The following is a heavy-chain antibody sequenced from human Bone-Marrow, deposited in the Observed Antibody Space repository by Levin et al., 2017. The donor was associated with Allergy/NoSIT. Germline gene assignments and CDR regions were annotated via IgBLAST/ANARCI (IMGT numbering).Heavy chain of an antibody. Sequence: PGGSLRLSCAASGFTFSDYYMSWIRQAPGKGLEWVSYISSSSSYTNYADSVKGRFTISRDNAKNSLYLQMNSLRAEDTAVYYCARDEYCSGGSCYPNFDYWGQGTLVTVSS. CDR1: GFTFSDYY. CDR2: ISSSSSYT. V-gene: IGHV3-11*05. J-gene: IGHJ4*02. D-gene: IGHD2-15*01. CDR3: ARDEYCSGGSCYPNFDY.